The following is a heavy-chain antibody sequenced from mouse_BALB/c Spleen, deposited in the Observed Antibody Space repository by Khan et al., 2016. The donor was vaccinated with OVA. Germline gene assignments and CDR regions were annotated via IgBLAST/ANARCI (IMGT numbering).Heavy chain of an antibody. CDR3: ARGGQWLRRGGGNSDY. J-gene: IGHJ2*01. D-gene: IGHD2-2*01. V-gene: IGHV1S137*01. CDR2: ISVYYDDT. Sequence: QVQLKESGPELVRPGESVKISCKGSGYTFTDYAMHWVKQSHAKSLEWIGVISVYYDDTNYNQKFKGKATMTVDKSSSTAYMELARLTSDDSAIYYSARGGQWLRRGGGNSDYGGQGTTLTVSS. CDR1: GYTFTDYA.